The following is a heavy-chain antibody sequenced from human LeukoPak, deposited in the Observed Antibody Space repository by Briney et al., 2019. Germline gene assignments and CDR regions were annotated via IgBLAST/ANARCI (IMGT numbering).Heavy chain of an antibody. CDR3: ARDILATSIAAPYY. V-gene: IGHV4-4*02. D-gene: IGHD6-13*01. CDR1: GGSISSSDW. Sequence: SETLSLTCAVSGGSISSSDWWSWVRQPPGKGLEWIGEIYHSGSTNYNPSLKSRVTMPVDTSKNQFSLRLSSVNAADTAVYYCARDILATSIAAPYYWGQGTLVTVSS. CDR2: IYHSGST. J-gene: IGHJ4*02.